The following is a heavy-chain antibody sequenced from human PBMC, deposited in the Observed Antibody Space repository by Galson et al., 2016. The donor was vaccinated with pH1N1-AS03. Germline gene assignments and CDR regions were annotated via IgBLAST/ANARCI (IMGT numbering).Heavy chain of an antibody. V-gene: IGHV3-64*01. Sequence: SLRLSCAAAGFTFSSYAMYWVRQAPGKGLEYVSAISGNGVSTYYANPVKGRFTISRDNSKNTLYLQMGSLRADDMAVYYCARGPVSYSNYWFPPPDYWGQGTLVTVSS. CDR2: ISGNGVST. D-gene: IGHD6-13*01. J-gene: IGHJ4*02. CDR1: GFTFSSYA. CDR3: ARGPVSYSNYWFPPPDY.